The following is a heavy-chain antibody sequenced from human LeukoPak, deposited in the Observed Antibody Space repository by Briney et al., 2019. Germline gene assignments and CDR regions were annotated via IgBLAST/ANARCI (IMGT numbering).Heavy chain of an antibody. CDR3: AREEAVAGLDY. CDR1: GFTFSSYE. J-gene: IGHJ4*02. D-gene: IGHD6-19*01. V-gene: IGHV3-48*03. Sequence: GGSLRLSCAASGFTFSSYEMNWVRQAPGKGLEWVSYISSSGSTIYYADSVKGRFTISRDNAKNSLYLQMNSLRAEDAAVYYCAREEAVAGLDYWGQGTLVTVSS. CDR2: ISSSGSTI.